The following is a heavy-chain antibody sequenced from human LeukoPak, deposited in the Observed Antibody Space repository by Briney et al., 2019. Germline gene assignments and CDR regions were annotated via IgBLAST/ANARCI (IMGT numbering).Heavy chain of an antibody. CDR2: ISYTGGT. CDR3: ARIIVGASFDY. J-gene: IGHJ4*02. CDR1: GGSVNNGPYF. V-gene: IGHV4-31*03. Sequence: SQTLSLTCTVSGGSVNNGPYFWSWIRQHPGKGLEWIGYISYTGGTYYNPSLESRVSMSVDTSKNQFSLKLSSVTAADTAMYYCARIIVGASFDYWGQGTLVTVSS. D-gene: IGHD1-26*01.